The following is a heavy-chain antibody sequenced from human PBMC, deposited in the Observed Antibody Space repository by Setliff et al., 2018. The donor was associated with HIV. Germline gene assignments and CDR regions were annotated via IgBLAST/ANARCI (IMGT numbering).Heavy chain of an antibody. V-gene: IGHV1-69*05. CDR3: ARDNKVAPLDF. J-gene: IGHJ4*02. CDR1: GATFSSYG. D-gene: IGHD5-12*01. CDR2: IIPIFGTA. Sequence: SVKVSCKASGATFSSYGISWVRQAPGQGLEWMGGIIPIFGTANYAQKFQGRVTITTDESTSTVYMELSSLRSEDTAVYYCARDNKVAPLDFWGQGTLVTVSS.